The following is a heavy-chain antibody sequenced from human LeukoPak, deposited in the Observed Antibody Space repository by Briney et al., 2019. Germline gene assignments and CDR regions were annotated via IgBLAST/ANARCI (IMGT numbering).Heavy chain of an antibody. D-gene: IGHD3-22*01. Sequence: ASVKLLCRASGYPFTSYFMHWVRHPPAQGLEGMGMSNPSGGSTNYAQKFQGRVTMTRDTSTSTVYMELSSLRSEDTAVYYCARAGYDSSGYYSYWGQGTLVTVSS. J-gene: IGHJ4*02. CDR1: GYPFTSYF. CDR3: ARAGYDSSGYYSY. CDR2: SNPSGGST. V-gene: IGHV1-46*01.